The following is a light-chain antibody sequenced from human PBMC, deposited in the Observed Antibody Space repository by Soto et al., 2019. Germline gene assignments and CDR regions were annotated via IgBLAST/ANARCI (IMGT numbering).Light chain of an antibody. CDR2: GAS. Sequence: EIVLTQSPGTLSLSPGERATLSCRASQSVSSNNLAWYQQRPGQAPRVVIYGASTRATGIPERFIGSGSGTDFTLTISRLEPEDFAVYYCQQYGRSPFTVGPGTKVDIK. J-gene: IGKJ3*01. V-gene: IGKV3-20*01. CDR1: QSVSSNN. CDR3: QQYGRSPFT.